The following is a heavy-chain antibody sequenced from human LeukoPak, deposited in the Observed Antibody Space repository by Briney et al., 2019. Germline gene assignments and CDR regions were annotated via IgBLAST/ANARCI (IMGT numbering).Heavy chain of an antibody. J-gene: IGHJ4*02. CDR2: INPSGGST. Sequence: GASVTVSCTASGYTFTSYYMHWVRQAPGQGLEWMGIINPSGGSTSYAQKFQDRVTMTRDMSTSTVYMELSSLRSEDTAVYYCARQSRCDYWGQGTLVTVSS. V-gene: IGHV1-46*01. CDR1: GYTFTSYY. CDR3: ARQSRCDY.